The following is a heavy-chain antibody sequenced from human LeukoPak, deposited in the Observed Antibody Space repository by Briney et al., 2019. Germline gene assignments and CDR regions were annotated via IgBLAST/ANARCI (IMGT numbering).Heavy chain of an antibody. CDR1: GDSISSGNYY. Sequence: PSETLSLTCTVSGDSISSGNYYWNWIRQPAGKGLEWIGRFWPGGGPSYKPSLKSRVTISIDTSKNQFSLEMKSVTAADTAVYYCTRGWSSAGVFDTWGQGTVVTVS. V-gene: IGHV4-61*02. CDR3: TRGWSSAGVFDT. CDR2: FWPGGGP. J-gene: IGHJ3*02. D-gene: IGHD6-19*01.